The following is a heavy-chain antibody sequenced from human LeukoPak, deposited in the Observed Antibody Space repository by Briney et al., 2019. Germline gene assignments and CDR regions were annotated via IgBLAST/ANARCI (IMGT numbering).Heavy chain of an antibody. D-gene: IGHD2-2*01. J-gene: IGHJ5*02. CDR1: GGSITNYY. Sequence: PSETLSLTCTVSGGSITNYYWSWIRQPPGKGLEWIGYIYYSGSTNYNPSLKSRVTISVDTSKNQFSLKLSSVTAADTAVYYCARDGGRRSTGYCSSTSCPQGWFDPWGQGTLVTVSS. V-gene: IGHV4-59*01. CDR3: ARDGGRRSTGYCSSTSCPQGWFDP. CDR2: IYYSGST.